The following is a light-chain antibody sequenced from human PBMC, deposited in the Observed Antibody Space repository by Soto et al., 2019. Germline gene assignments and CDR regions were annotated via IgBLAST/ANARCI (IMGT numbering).Light chain of an antibody. CDR2: EGS. V-gene: IGLV2-23*01. CDR1: NSDVGSYNL. J-gene: IGLJ3*02. Sequence: QSVLTQPASVSGSPGQSITISCTGTNSDVGSYNLVSWYQQHPGKAPKVMIYEGSKRPSGLSNRFSGSKSGNTASLTISGLQPEDEAAYYCCSYAGSSTWVFGGGTKLTVL. CDR3: CSYAGSSTWV.